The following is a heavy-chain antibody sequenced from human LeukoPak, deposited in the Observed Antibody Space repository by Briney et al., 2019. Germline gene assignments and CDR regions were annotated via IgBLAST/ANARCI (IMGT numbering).Heavy chain of an antibody. CDR2: ISGSGAAT. CDR1: GLAFSSST. J-gene: IGHJ4*02. V-gene: IGHV3-23*01. D-gene: IGHD1-14*01. CDR3: AGRPSGEGLAPLDY. Sequence: GGSLRLSCAAPGLAFSSSTMSWVRQAPGKGLECVSIISGSGAATYYTDSVTGRFTISRDNSKNTLFLQMNSLRAEDTAVYYCAGRPSGEGLAPLDYWGQGALVAVSS.